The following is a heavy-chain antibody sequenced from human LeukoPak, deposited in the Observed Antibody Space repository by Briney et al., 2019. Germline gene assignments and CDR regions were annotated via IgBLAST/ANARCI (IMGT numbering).Heavy chain of an antibody. CDR3: ARGITLVRGVINFDY. J-gene: IGHJ4*02. CDR1: GGSISSGDYY. CDR2: IYYSGST. V-gene: IGHV4-30-4*01. D-gene: IGHD3-10*01. Sequence: SETLSLTCTVSGGSISSGDYYWSWIRQPPGKGLEWIGYIYYSGSTYYNPSLKSRVTISVDTSKNQFSLKLSSVIAADTAVYYCARGITLVRGVINFDYWGQGSLVTVSS.